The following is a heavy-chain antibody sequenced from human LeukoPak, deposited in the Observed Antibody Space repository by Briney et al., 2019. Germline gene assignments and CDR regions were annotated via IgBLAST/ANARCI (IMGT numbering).Heavy chain of an antibody. CDR2: IHPSGGNT. CDR1: GYTFTSNY. Sequence: ASVKVSCKASGYTFTSNYMHWVRQAPGQGLEWMGIIHPSGGNTNYAQKFQGRVAMTRDTSTSTVYMELSSLRSEDTAIYYCARDCSSTRCQGPVFNNWGQGTLVTVSS. V-gene: IGHV1-46*01. D-gene: IGHD2-2*01. J-gene: IGHJ4*02. CDR3: ARDCSSTRCQGPVFNN.